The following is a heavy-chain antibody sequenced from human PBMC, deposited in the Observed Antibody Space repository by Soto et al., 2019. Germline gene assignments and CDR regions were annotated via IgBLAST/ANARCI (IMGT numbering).Heavy chain of an antibody. Sequence: QVQLVQSGAEVKKPGASVKGSCKASGYTFTSYYMHWVRQAPGQGLEWMGIINPSGGSTSHARKCQGRVTMTRDTSTSTVYMELSSLRSEDTAGYYCSRESYTMIVEGKAFDLWGQGTMVTVSS. D-gene: IGHD3-22*01. CDR1: GYTFTSYY. CDR3: SRESYTMIVEGKAFDL. J-gene: IGHJ3*01. CDR2: INPSGGST. V-gene: IGHV1-46*01.